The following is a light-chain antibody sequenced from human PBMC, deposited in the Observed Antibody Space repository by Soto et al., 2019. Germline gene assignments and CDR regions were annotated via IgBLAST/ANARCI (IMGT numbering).Light chain of an antibody. J-gene: IGKJ5*01. V-gene: IGKV3-15*01. CDR1: QSVSSY. Sequence: EIELTQSPATLSLSPGERATLSCRASQSVSSYYSAWYQQKPGQAPRLLIFGASTRATGIPARFSGSGSGTEFTLTISSLQSDDFAVYYCQQYLHWPITFGQGTRLEIK. CDR3: QQYLHWPIT. CDR2: GAS.